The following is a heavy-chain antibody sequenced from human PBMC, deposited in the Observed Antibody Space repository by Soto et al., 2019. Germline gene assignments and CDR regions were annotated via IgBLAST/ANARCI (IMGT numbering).Heavy chain of an antibody. CDR3: VVGEGYRYYYYGMDV. CDR2: ISSSSSTI. D-gene: IGHD2-15*01. V-gene: IGHV3-48*01. Sequence: GGSLRLSCAASGLTFSSYSMNWVRQVPGKGLEWVSYISSSSSTIYYADSVKGRFTISRDNAKNPLYLQMNSLRAEDTAVYYCVVGEGYRYYYYGMDVWGQGTTVTVSS. CDR1: GLTFSSYS. J-gene: IGHJ6*02.